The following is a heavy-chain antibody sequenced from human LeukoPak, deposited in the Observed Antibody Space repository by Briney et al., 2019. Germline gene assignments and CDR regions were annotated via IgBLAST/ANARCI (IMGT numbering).Heavy chain of an antibody. J-gene: IGHJ5*02. CDR3: ARVPTGIAVAGSWFDP. CDR2: ISAYNGNT. Sequence: ASVKVSCKASGYTFTSYGIGWVRQAPGQGLEWMGWISAYNGNTNYAQKLQGRVTMTTDTSTSTAYMELRSLRSDDTAMYYCARVPTGIAVAGSWFDPWGQGTLVTVSS. V-gene: IGHV1-18*01. D-gene: IGHD6-19*01. CDR1: GYTFTSYG.